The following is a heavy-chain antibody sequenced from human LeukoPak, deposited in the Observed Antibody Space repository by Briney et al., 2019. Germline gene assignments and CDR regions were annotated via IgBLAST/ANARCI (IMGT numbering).Heavy chain of an antibody. D-gene: IGHD5/OR15-5a*01. CDR2: ISSSGSHI. V-gene: IGHV3-21*01. CDR3: AKIGVSGHWYFDL. Sequence: GGSLRLSCTASESTFSSFPMSWVRQAPGRGLEWISSISSSGSHIYYADSLKGRFTVSRVNAKNSLYVQMNSLRAEDTAVYYCAKIGVSGHWYFDLWGRGTLVTVSS. J-gene: IGHJ2*01. CDR1: ESTFSSFP.